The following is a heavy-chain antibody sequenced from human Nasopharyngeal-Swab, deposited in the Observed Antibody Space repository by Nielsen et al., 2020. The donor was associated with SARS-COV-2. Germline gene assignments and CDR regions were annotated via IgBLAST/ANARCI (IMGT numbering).Heavy chain of an antibody. CDR1: RYTFTSYG. V-gene: IGHV1-18*01. Sequence: ASVQVSCKASRYTFTSYGISRVRQAPGPGLEWMGWISAYNGNTNYAQKLQGRVTMTTDTSTSTAYMELRSLRSDDTAVYYCARDGYCSGGSCSTSYWGQGTLVTVSS. CDR3: ARDGYCSGGSCSTSY. D-gene: IGHD2-15*01. CDR2: ISAYNGNT. J-gene: IGHJ4*02.